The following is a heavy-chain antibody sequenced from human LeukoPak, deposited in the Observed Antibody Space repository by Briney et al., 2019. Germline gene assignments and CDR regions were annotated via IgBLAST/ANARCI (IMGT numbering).Heavy chain of an antibody. Sequence: GRSLRLSCTASGFTFSNYGMHWVRQAPGKGLEWVAVISYDGSNEYYADSVKGRFTISRDNFKNTLFLQMNSLRPEDTAVYHCAKVALFSGYYPPFDYWGQGTLVTVSS. CDR1: GFTFSNYG. CDR3: AKVALFSGYYPPFDY. J-gene: IGHJ4*02. V-gene: IGHV3-30*18. D-gene: IGHD3-22*01. CDR2: ISYDGSNE.